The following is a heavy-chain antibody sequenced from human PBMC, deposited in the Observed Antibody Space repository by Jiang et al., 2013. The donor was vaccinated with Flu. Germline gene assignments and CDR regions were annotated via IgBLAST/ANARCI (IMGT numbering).Heavy chain of an antibody. V-gene: IGHV2-5*01. J-gene: IGHJ4*02. CDR2: IYWNDDK. CDR3: ARSPHTAVGLIIVD. Sequence: KPTQTLTLTCTFSGFSLSTSGVGVGWIRQPPGKALEWLALIYWNDDKRYSPSLKSRLTITKDTSKNQVVLTMTNMDPVDTATYYCARSPHTAVGLIIVDWGQGTLVTVSS. CDR1: GFSLSTSGVG. D-gene: IGHD3-10*01.